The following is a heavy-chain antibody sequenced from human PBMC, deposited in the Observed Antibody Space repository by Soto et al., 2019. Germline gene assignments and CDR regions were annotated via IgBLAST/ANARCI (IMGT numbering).Heavy chain of an antibody. Sequence: SGPTLVNPTQTLTLTCTFSGFSLSTSGVGVGWIRQPPGKALEWLALIYWNDDKRYSPSLKSRVTITKDTSKNQVVLTMTNMDPVDTATYYCAHVLIRRRVSAAAAGTNYYYGMDVWGQGTTVTVSS. D-gene: IGHD6-13*01. V-gene: IGHV2-5*01. CDR3: AHVLIRRRVSAAAAGTNYYYGMDV. J-gene: IGHJ6*02. CDR1: GFSLSTSGVG. CDR2: IYWNDDK.